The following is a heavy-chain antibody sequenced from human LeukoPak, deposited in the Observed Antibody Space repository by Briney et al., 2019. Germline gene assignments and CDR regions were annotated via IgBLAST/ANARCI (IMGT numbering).Heavy chain of an antibody. V-gene: IGHV4-4*07. CDR2: IYTSGST. Sequence: PSETLSLTCTVSGGSISSYYWSWIRQPAGKGLEWIGRIYTSGSTNYNPSLKSRVTISVDTSKNQFSLKLSSVTAADTAVYYCARALSIDFWSGYYTGGYYYYYMDVWGKGTTVTVSS. D-gene: IGHD3-3*01. J-gene: IGHJ6*03. CDR1: GGSISSYY. CDR3: ARALSIDFWSGYYTGGYYYYYMDV.